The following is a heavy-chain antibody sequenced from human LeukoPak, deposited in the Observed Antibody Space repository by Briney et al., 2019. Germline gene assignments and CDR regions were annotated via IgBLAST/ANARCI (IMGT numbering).Heavy chain of an antibody. J-gene: IGHJ4*02. CDR3: AGSRVAGTFDY. V-gene: IGHV1-69*05. CDR1: GGTFSSYA. Sequence: ASVKVSCKASGGTFSSYAISWVRQAPGQGLEWMGGIIPIFGTANYAQKLQGRATMTTDTSTSTAYMELRSLRSDDTAVYYCAGSRVAGTFDYWGQGTLVTVSS. D-gene: IGHD6-19*01. CDR2: IIPIFGTA.